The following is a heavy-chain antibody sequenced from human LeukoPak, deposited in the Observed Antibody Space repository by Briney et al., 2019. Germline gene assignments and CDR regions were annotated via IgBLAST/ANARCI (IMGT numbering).Heavy chain of an antibody. D-gene: IGHD1-1*01. CDR2: IKRDGSQK. V-gene: IGHV3-7*01. Sequence: GGSLRLSCAAPGFSFSSNWMGWIRQAPGKGLEWVAHIKRDGSQKYYLDSVKGRFTISRDNAKNSLYLQMNSLRVEDTAVYYCARLGLEVGGPNWFDPWGQGTLVTVSS. CDR3: ARLGLEVGGPNWFDP. CDR1: GFSFSSNW. J-gene: IGHJ5*02.